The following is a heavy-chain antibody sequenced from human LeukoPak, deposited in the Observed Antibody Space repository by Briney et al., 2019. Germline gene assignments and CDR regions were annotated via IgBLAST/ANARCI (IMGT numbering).Heavy chain of an antibody. Sequence: PGGALRLSCAASGFTFSSYWMHWVRQAPGKGLVWVSRINTDGSSTNYADSVKGRFTISRDNAKNTLYLQMNSLRAEDTAVYYCARDPSDIAAASIDYWGQGTLVTVSS. J-gene: IGHJ4*02. CDR2: INTDGSST. D-gene: IGHD6-13*01. CDR3: ARDPSDIAAASIDY. V-gene: IGHV3-74*01. CDR1: GFTFSSYW.